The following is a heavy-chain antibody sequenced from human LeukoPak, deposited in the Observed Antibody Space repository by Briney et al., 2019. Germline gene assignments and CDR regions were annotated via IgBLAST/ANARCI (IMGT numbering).Heavy chain of an antibody. CDR1: GFTFSSYS. D-gene: IGHD3-10*01. CDR2: ISSSSSYI. V-gene: IGHV3-21*01. CDR3: ARAYYYGSGSPSNEGYYYGMDV. J-gene: IGHJ6*02. Sequence: GGALRLSCAASGFTFSSYSMNWVRQAPGKGLEWVSSISSSSSYIYYADSVKGRFTISRDNAKNSLYLQMNSLRAEDTAVYYCARAYYYGSGSPSNEGYYYGMDVWGQGTTVTVSS.